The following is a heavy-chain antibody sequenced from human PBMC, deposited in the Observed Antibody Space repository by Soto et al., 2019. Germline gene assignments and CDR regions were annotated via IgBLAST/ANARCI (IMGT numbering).Heavy chain of an antibody. Sequence: ASVKVSCKASGYTFTSYGISWVRQAPGQGLEWMGWISAYNGNTNYAQKIQGRVTMTTDTSTSTAYMELRSLRSDDTAVYYCARVGIRFLEWLIDYWGQGTLVTVSS. CDR3: ARVGIRFLEWLIDY. CDR1: GYTFTSYG. J-gene: IGHJ4*02. D-gene: IGHD3-3*01. CDR2: ISAYNGNT. V-gene: IGHV1-18*01.